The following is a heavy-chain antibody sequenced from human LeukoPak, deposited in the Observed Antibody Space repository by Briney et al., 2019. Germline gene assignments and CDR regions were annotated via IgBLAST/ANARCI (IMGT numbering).Heavy chain of an antibody. J-gene: IGHJ4*02. CDR2: ISWNSGSE. V-gene: IGHV3-9*03. D-gene: IGHD5-12*01. Sequence: GGSLRLPCAASGFTFDDYAMHWVRQAPGKGLEWVSGISWNSGSEGYADSVKGRFTISRDNAKNSLYLQMNSLRAEDMALYYCAKGYSGYGYYFDYWGQGTLVTVSS. CDR3: AKGYSGYGYYFDY. CDR1: GFTFDDYA.